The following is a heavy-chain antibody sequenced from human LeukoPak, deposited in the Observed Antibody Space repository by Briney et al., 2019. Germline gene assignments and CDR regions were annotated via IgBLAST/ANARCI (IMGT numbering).Heavy chain of an antibody. D-gene: IGHD6-19*01. J-gene: IGHJ4*02. Sequence: SETLSLTCTVSGDSVRSGNFYWNWIRQPPGKGLEWIEYISYGGSANYNPSLKSRVTISLEKSKNQFSLKLTSVTAADTAVYYCARRHSSGWYYFDYWGQGTLVTVSS. V-gene: IGHV4-61*01. CDR1: GDSVRSGNFY. CDR2: ISYGGSA. CDR3: ARRHSSGWYYFDY.